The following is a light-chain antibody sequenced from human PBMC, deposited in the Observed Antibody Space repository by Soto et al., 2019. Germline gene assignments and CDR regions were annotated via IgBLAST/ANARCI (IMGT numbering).Light chain of an antibody. CDR2: GAS. Sequence: EIVMTQSPATLSVSPGERATISCRASQSVSSNLAWYQQKPGQAPRLLIYGASTRATGIPARFSGSGSGTEFTLTISSLQSEDFAVYYCQLEAFGQGTRLEIK. J-gene: IGKJ5*01. V-gene: IGKV3-15*01. CDR3: QLEA. CDR1: QSVSSN.